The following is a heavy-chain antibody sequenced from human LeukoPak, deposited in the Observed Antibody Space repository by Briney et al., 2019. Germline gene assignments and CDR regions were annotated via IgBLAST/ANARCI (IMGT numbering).Heavy chain of an antibody. J-gene: IGHJ4*02. Sequence: GGSLRLSCTVSGVSFNSFYMNWVRQAPGKGLEWISYIDTQSQTVYYADSMRGRFTISRDNAKNSLYLQINSLRDEDTALYYCAGGGDSGWAIDNWGQGTLVIVSS. CDR3: AGGGDSGWAIDN. V-gene: IGHV3-48*02. D-gene: IGHD6-19*01. CDR1: GVSFNSFY. CDR2: IDTQSQTV.